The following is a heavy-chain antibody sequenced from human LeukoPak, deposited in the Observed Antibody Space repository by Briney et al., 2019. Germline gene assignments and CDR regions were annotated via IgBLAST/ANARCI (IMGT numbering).Heavy chain of an antibody. CDR3: ARTDPDQYYYDSSGYYSFDY. D-gene: IGHD3-22*01. V-gene: IGHV3-7*01. Sequence: GGSLRLSCAASGFTFSGYWMNWVRQAPGKGLEWVANIKQDGSEKYYVDSVKGRFTISRDNAKNSLYLQMNSLRAEDTAVYYCARTDPDQYYYDSSGYYSFDYWGQGTLVTVSS. J-gene: IGHJ4*02. CDR2: IKQDGSEK. CDR1: GFTFSGYW.